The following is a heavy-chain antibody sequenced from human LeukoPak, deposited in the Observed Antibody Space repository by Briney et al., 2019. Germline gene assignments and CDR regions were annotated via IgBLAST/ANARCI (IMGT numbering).Heavy chain of an antibody. CDR2: ISYSGGST. CDR1: GFTFSTYA. D-gene: IGHD3-22*01. CDR3: AKDRALGITMIVVA. J-gene: IGHJ5*02. Sequence: TGGSLRLSCAASGFTFSTYALSWVRQAPGKGLEWLSAISYSGGSTYYADSVKGRFTISRDNSKNTLYLQMSSLRAEDTAVYYCAKDRALGITMIVVAWGQGTLVTVSS. V-gene: IGHV3-23*01.